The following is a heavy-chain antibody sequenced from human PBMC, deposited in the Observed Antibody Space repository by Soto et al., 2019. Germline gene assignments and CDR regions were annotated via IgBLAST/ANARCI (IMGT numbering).Heavy chain of an antibody. CDR1: GFTFSSYG. D-gene: IGHD6-6*01. CDR3: AKAPLIKKYSTSPWGMDV. Sequence: QVQLVESGGGVVQPGRSLRLSCAASGFTFSSYGMHWVRQAPGKGLEWVAVISYDGSNKYYADSVKGRFTISRDNSKNTLYLQMNSLRAEDTAVYYCAKAPLIKKYSTSPWGMDVW. V-gene: IGHV3-30*18. CDR2: ISYDGSNK. J-gene: IGHJ6*01.